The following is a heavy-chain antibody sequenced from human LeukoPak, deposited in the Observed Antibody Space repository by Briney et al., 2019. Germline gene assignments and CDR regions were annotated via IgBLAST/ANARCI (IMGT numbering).Heavy chain of an antibody. V-gene: IGHV4-59*08. CDR1: GGSIGSYF. CDR3: ARHISSSWYYFDY. D-gene: IGHD6-13*01. CDR2: IYYSGST. J-gene: IGHJ4*02. Sequence: SETLSLTCTVSGGSIGSYFWSWIRQPPGKGLEWIGYIYYSGSTNYNPSLKSRVTISVDTSKDQSSLKLSSVTAADTAVYYCARHISSSWYYFDYWGQGTLVTVSS.